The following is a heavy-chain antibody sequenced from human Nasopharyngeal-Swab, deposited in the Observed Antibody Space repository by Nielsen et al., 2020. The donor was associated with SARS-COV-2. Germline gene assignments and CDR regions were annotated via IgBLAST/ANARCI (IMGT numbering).Heavy chain of an antibody. CDR1: GFTFSSYW. CDR2: INSDGSST. Sequence: GESLKISCAASGFTFSSYWMHWVRQAPGKGLVWVSRINSDGSSTSYADSVKGRFTISRDNAKNTLYLQMNSLRAEDTAVYYCARDWGDCTMSYYYYGMDVWGQGTTVTVSS. V-gene: IGHV3-74*01. D-gene: IGHD2-21*02. J-gene: IGHJ6*02. CDR3: ARDWGDCTMSYYYYGMDV.